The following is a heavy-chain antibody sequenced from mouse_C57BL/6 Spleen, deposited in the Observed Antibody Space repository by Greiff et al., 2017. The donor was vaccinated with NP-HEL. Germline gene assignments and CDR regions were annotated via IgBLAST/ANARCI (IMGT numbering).Heavy chain of an antibody. J-gene: IGHJ3*01. CDR1: GFSLTSYA. V-gene: IGHV2-9-1*01. D-gene: IGHD2-4*01. Sequence: VQWVESGPGLVAPSQRLSITCTVSGFSLTSYAISWVRQPPGKGLEWLGVIWTGGGTNYNSALKSRLSISKDNSKSQVFLKMNSLQTDDTARYYWARKGGAYDYGEAWFAYWGQGTLVTVSA. CDR3: ARKGGAYDYGEAWFAY. CDR2: IWTGGGT.